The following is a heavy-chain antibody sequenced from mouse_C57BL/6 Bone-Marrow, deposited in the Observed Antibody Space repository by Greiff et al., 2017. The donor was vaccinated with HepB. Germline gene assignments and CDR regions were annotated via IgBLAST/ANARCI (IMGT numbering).Heavy chain of an antibody. CDR3: TTPYYYYGSSLFDY. CDR2: IDPENGDT. CDR1: GFNIKDDY. V-gene: IGHV14-4*01. Sequence: EVQLQESGAELVRPGASVKLSCTASGFNIKDDYMHWVKQRPEQGLEWIGWIDPENGDTEYASKFQGKATITADTSSNTAYLQLSSLTSEDTAVYYCTTPYYYYGSSLFDYWGQGTTLTVSS. D-gene: IGHD1-1*01. J-gene: IGHJ2*01.